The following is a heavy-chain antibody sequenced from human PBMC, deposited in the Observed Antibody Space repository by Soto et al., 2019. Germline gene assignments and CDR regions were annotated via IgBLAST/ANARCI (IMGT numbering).Heavy chain of an antibody. Sequence: QVQLVESGGGVVQPGTSLRLSCAASGFTSSSFVIHRVRQAPGKGLEWLAVISSDGNNQYYADSVKGRFTISSDNYKKTLDLQVNSLRAEDPAVYFCAKERGVLDAFDIWGQGTTVTVS. J-gene: IGHJ3*02. CDR1: GFTSSSFV. V-gene: IGHV3-30*18. CDR3: AKERGVLDAFDI. D-gene: IGHD3-10*01. CDR2: ISSDGNNQ.